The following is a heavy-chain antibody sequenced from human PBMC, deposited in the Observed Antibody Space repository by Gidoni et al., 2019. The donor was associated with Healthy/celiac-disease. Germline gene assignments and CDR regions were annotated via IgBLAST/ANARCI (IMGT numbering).Heavy chain of an antibody. CDR2: IYYSGST. CDR1: GGSISSRSYY. Sequence: QLQLQESGPGLVKPSETLSLTCPVSGGSISSRSYYWGWIRQPPGKGLEWIGSIYYSGSTYYNPSLKSRVTISVDTSKNQFSLKLSSVTAADTAVYYCARDCGYGGSQAADAFDIWGQGTMVTVSS. CDR3: ARDCGYGGSQAADAFDI. V-gene: IGHV4-39*07. J-gene: IGHJ3*02. D-gene: IGHD1-26*01.